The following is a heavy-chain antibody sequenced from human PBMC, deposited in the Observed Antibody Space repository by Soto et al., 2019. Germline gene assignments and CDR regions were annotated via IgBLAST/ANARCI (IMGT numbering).Heavy chain of an antibody. CDR2: ITHSGSA. J-gene: IGHJ6*02. D-gene: IGHD3-10*01. CDR3: ARGLLWFGELTNYGMDV. CDR1: GDSISRGPYS. Sequence: QLRLQESGSGLVRPSQTLSVTCTVSGDSISRGPYSWSWIRQPPGKGLEWIGYITHSGSAYYNPPLQSLVTISLDGSKNQFSLRLSSVTSADTAVYYCARGLLWFGELTNYGMDVWGQGTAVTVSS. V-gene: IGHV4-30-2*01.